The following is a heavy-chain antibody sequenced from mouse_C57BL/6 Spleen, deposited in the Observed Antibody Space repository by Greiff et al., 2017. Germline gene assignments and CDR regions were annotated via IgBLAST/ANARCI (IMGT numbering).Heavy chain of an antibody. Sequence: EVQLQESGPELVKPGASVKISCKASGYSFTDYNMNWVKQSNGKSLEWIGVINPNYGTTSYNQKFKGKATLTEDQSSSTAYMQLNSLTSADSAVYYCAREGGYDGYFDYWGQGTTLTVSS. CDR1: GYSFTDYN. J-gene: IGHJ2*01. CDR2: INPNYGTT. V-gene: IGHV1-39*01. D-gene: IGHD2-2*01. CDR3: AREGGYDGYFDY.